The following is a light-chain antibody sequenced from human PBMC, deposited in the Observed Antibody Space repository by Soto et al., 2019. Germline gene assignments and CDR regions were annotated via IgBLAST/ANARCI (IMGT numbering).Light chain of an antibody. CDR3: QVWDSSSDHRGV. V-gene: IGLV3-21*04. CDR1: NIGSKS. J-gene: IGLJ1*01. Sequence: SYELTQPPSVSVAPGKTARITCGGNNIGSKSVHWYQQKPGQAPVLVIYYDSDRPSGLPERFSGSNSGNTATLTISRVEAGDEADYYCQVWDSSSDHRGVFGTGTKVTVL. CDR2: YDS.